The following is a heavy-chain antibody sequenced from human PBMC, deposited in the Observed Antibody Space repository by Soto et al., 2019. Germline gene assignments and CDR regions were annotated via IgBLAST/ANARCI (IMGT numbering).Heavy chain of an antibody. J-gene: IGHJ4*02. CDR2: IYWDDDK. CDR3: AHYSSTCSFDY. D-gene: IGHD6-13*01. Sequence: QITLKESGPTLVKPTQTLTLTCTFSGFSLSTSGMGVGWIRQPPGKALEWLALIYWDDDKRYSPSLKSRLTITKDTSNNLVVLTMTTMDPVDTAIYYCAHYSSTCSFDYWGQGTLVTVSS. CDR1: GFSLSTSGMG. V-gene: IGHV2-5*02.